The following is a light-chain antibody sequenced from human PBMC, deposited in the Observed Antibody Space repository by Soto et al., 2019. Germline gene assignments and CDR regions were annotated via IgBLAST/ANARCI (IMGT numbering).Light chain of an antibody. CDR3: SSYTSSSTRV. J-gene: IGLJ1*01. CDR2: EVS. CDR1: SSDVGAYDY. Sequence: QSVLTQPASVSGSPGQSTTISCTGTSSDVGAYDYVSCYQQHPDKAPKLMIYEVSNRPSGVSNRFSGSKSVHTATLTISGLQVEDEADYYCSSYTSSSTRVFGTGTKVTVL. V-gene: IGLV2-14*03.